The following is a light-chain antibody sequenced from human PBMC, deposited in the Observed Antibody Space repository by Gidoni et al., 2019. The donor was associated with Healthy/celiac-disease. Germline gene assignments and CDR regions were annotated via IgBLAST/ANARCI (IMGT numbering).Light chain of an antibody. V-gene: IGLV2-14*01. CDR2: DVS. Sequence: QSALTQPASVSGSPGQSITISCTGTSSDVGGYNYVSRYQQHPGKAPKLMIYDVSNRPSGGAKRFSGSKASNTASLTISGLQAEDEADYYCSSYTSSSTLFGGGTKLTVL. CDR3: SSYTSSSTL. J-gene: IGLJ2*01. CDR1: SSDVGGYNY.